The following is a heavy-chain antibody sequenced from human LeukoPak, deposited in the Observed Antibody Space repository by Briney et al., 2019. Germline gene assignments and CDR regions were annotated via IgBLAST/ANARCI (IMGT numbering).Heavy chain of an antibody. CDR1: GGSISSGGYP. D-gene: IGHD6-6*01. CDR2: IYHSGST. CDR3: ARGTWSSSIDY. Sequence: SETLSLTCAVSGGSISSGGYPWSWIRQPPGKGLEWIGYIYHSGSTYYNPSLKSRVTISVDRSKNQFSLKLSSVTAADTAVYYCARGTWSSSIDYWGQGSLVTVSS. J-gene: IGHJ4*02. V-gene: IGHV4-30-2*01.